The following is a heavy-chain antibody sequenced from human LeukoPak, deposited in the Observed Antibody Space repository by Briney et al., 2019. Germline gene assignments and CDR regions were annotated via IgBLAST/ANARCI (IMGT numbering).Heavy chain of an antibody. J-gene: IGHJ4*02. D-gene: IGHD5-18*01. V-gene: IGHV4-34*01. CDR1: GGSFSGYY. Sequence: SETLSLTCAVYGGSFSGYYWSWIRQPPGKGLEWIGEINHSGSTNYNTSLKSRVTISVDTSKNQISLKVSSVTAADTAVYFFARGRRGYSHGINFEYWGQGTLVTVSS. CDR3: ARGRRGYSHGINFEY. CDR2: INHSGST.